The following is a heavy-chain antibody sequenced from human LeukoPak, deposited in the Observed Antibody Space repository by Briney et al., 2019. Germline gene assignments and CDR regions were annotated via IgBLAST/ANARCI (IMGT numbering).Heavy chain of an antibody. CDR1: GGTFSSYA. Sequence: SVKVSCKASGGTFSSYAISWVRQAPGQGLEWMGRIIPILGIANYAQKFQGRVTITADKSTSTAYMELSSLRSEDTAVYYCAREGVVIAATSYYYGMDVWGQGTTVTVSS. D-gene: IGHD2-15*01. V-gene: IGHV1-69*04. CDR2: IIPILGIA. J-gene: IGHJ6*02. CDR3: AREGVVIAATSYYYGMDV.